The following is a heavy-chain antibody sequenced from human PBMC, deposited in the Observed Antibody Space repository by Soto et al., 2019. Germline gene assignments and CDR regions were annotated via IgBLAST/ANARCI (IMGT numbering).Heavy chain of an antibody. Sequence: EVQLVDSGGGLVQPGGSLRLSCAASEFTFRSYWMHWVRQSPGKGLVWVSRISGDGSSTNYADSVKGRFTISRDNAKNTVYLQIDSLRAEDTAVYYCARSLPGTYGAFDLWGQGTMVTVPS. D-gene: IGHD1-7*01. CDR1: EFTFRSYW. J-gene: IGHJ3*01. CDR3: ARSLPGTYGAFDL. V-gene: IGHV3-74*01. CDR2: ISGDGSST.